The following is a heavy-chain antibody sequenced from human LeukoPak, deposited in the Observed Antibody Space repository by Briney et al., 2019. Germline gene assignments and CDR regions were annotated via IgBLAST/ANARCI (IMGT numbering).Heavy chain of an antibody. CDR1: GFTFSSYA. V-gene: IGHV3-30-3*01. CDR3: VRGHYEMGV. CDR2: ISYDGSNK. Sequence: GRSLRLSCAASGFTFSSYAMHWVRQAPGKGLEWVAVISYDGSNKYYADSVKGRFTISRDNSKNTLYLQMNSLRAEDTAVYYCVRGHYEMGVWGQGTTVIVSS. J-gene: IGHJ6*02.